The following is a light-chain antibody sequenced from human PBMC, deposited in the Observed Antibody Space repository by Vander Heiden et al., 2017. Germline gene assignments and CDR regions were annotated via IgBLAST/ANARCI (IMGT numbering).Light chain of an antibody. CDR2: GAT. Sequence: DIQMTQAPSSLSASVGDRVTITCRASQDISHYLAWFQQKPGKAPKSLIYGATSLQSGVPSKFNGSGSGTEFTLTISRLQPEDFATYYCQQDDRYPLTFGQGRRLEIK. J-gene: IGKJ5*01. CDR3: QQDDRYPLT. CDR1: QDISHY. V-gene: IGKV1-16*02.